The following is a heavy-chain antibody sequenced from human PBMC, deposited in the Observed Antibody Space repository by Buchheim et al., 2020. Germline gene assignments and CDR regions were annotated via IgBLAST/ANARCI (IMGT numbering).Heavy chain of an antibody. CDR2: IYYSGST. Sequence: QVQLQESGPGLVKPSETLSLTCTVSGGSISSYYWSWIRQPPGKGLEWIGYIYYSGSTNYNPSLKSRVTISVDTSKNQFSLKLSSVTAADTAVYYCARIGGGAALARWWFDPWGQGTL. V-gene: IGHV4-59*01. CDR3: ARIGGGAALARWWFDP. D-gene: IGHD6-6*01. J-gene: IGHJ5*02. CDR1: GGSISSYY.